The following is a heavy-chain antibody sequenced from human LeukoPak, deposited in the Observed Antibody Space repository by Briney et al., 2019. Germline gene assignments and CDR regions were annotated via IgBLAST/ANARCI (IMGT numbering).Heavy chain of an antibody. V-gene: IGHV4-34*01. Sequence: SETLSLTCAVYGGSFSGYYWSWVRQPPGKGLEWIGEINHSGSTNYNPSLKSRVTISVDTSKNQFSLKLSSVTAADAAVYYCVTNWNDSYALYWGQGTLVTVSS. CDR2: INHSGST. CDR1: GGSFSGYY. J-gene: IGHJ4*02. D-gene: IGHD1-20*01. CDR3: VTNWNDSYALY.